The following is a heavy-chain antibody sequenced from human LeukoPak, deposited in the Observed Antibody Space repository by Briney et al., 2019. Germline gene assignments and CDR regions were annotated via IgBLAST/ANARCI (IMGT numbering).Heavy chain of an antibody. V-gene: IGHV3-53*01. Sequence: PGGSLRLSCAASGFIVSSNYMTWVRQAPGKGLEWVSVIHNDGSTYYADSVKGRFTISRDSSKNTLYLQMNSLRVEDTAVYYCTALARDYWGQGILVTVSS. D-gene: IGHD3-3*02. J-gene: IGHJ4*02. CDR2: IHNDGST. CDR1: GFIVSSNY. CDR3: TALARDY.